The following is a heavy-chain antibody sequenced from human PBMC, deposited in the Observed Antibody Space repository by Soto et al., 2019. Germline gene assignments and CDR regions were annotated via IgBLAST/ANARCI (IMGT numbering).Heavy chain of an antibody. J-gene: IGHJ5*02. Sequence: QVQLQQSGPGLVKPSETLSLTCSVSAGSMRNYYWSWIRQPPGKGLEWIGNVDDSGTTKYNPSLMTRVTRSVDTSTNQFSLQLSAVIAADTAVSYCSRDVSCSGGSCYPTAWFDPWGQGTLVTVSS. CDR2: VDDSGTT. D-gene: IGHD2-15*01. CDR3: SRDVSCSGGSCYPTAWFDP. CDR1: AGSMRNYY. V-gene: IGHV4-59*01.